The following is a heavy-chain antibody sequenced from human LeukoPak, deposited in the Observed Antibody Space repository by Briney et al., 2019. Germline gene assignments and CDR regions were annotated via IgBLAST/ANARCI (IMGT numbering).Heavy chain of an antibody. CDR1: GYTFTSYG. D-gene: IGHD3-10*01. Sequence: ASVTVSCTASGYTFTSYGISWVRQAPGQGLEWMGWIASYSGNTKYAENLQGRVTMTTDTSTSTAYMELRSLRSDDTAVYYCARGDYYGSLGYFDYWGQGTLVTVSS. J-gene: IGHJ4*02. V-gene: IGHV1-18*01. CDR2: IASYSGNT. CDR3: ARGDYYGSLGYFDY.